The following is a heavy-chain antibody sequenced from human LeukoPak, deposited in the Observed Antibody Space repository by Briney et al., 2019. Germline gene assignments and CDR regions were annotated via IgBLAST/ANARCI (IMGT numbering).Heavy chain of an antibody. D-gene: IGHD6-19*01. CDR3: ARERSSSGWYDVGDAFDI. CDR2: INPSGGST. V-gene: IGHV1-46*01. CDR1: GYTFTTYY. J-gene: IGHJ3*02. Sequence: GASVKVSCKASGYTFTTYYMHWVRQAPGQGLEWMGIINPSGGSTSYAQKFQGRVTMTRDTSTSTVYMELSSLRSEDTAVYYCARERSSSGWYDVGDAFDIWGQGTMVTVSS.